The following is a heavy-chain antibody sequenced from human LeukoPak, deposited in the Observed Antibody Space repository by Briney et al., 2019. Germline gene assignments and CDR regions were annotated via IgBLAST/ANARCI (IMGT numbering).Heavy chain of an antibody. V-gene: IGHV3-48*01. CDR3: ARLSSHYNFWSGSPAH. Sequence: GGSLRLSCAASRFTFSSYSMNWVRQAPGKVLEWVSYISSSGSSIYYADSVKGRFTISRDNAKNSLYLQMNSLRAEDTAVYYCARLSSHYNFWSGSPAHWGQGTLVTVSS. CDR2: ISSSGSSI. D-gene: IGHD3-3*01. CDR1: RFTFSSYS. J-gene: IGHJ4*02.